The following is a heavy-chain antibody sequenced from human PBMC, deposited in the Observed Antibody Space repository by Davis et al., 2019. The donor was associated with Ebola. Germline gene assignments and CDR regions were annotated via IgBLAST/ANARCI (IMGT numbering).Heavy chain of an antibody. CDR3: VRDAGWQRLDN. CDR1: GFTFSNYW. V-gene: IGHV3-7*01. D-gene: IGHD2-15*01. J-gene: IGHJ4*02. CDR2: IKEDGSQK. Sequence: GESLKISCAASGFTFSNYWMTWVRQAPGEGLEWVAHIKEDGSQKYYVDSLKGRFTISRDNAQTSLSLQMNSLRVDDTAIYYCVRDAGWQRLDNWGQGTLVTVSS.